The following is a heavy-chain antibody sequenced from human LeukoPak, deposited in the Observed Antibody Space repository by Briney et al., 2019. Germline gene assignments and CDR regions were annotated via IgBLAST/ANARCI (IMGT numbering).Heavy chain of an antibody. CDR1: GFTFSSYW. V-gene: IGHV3-7*01. Sequence: GGSLRLSCAASGFTFSSYWMSWVRQAPGKGLEWVANIKQDGSEKYYVDSVKGRFTISRDNAKNSLYLQMNSLRAEDTAVYYCARVGFGIAAPNDYYYYMDVWGKGTTVTVSS. J-gene: IGHJ6*03. CDR2: IKQDGSEK. D-gene: IGHD6-13*01. CDR3: ARVGFGIAAPNDYYYYMDV.